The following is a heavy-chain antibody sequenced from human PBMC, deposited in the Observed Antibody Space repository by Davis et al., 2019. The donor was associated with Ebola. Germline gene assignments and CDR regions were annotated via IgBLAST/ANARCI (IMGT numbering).Heavy chain of an antibody. V-gene: IGHV5-51*01. D-gene: IGHD3-22*01. Sequence: GESLKISCEGSGYSFTSYWIGWVRQMPGKGLEWMGIIYPGDSDIRYSPSFQGQVTIPADKSISTAYLQWSSLKAADTAMYYCASPTMIVAPWAFDIWGQGTMVTVSS. CDR2: IYPGDSDI. J-gene: IGHJ3*02. CDR3: ASPTMIVAPWAFDI. CDR1: GYSFTSYW.